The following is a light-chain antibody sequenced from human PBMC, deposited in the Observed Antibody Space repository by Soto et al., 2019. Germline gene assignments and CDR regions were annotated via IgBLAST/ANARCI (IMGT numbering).Light chain of an antibody. CDR2: AAS. CDR3: QQSYSTPLT. CDR1: QSISSY. J-gene: IGKJ4*01. V-gene: IGKV1-39*01. Sequence: DSQMPQSPSSLSASVGDRVTITCRASQSISSYLNWYQQKPGKAPKLLINAASSLQSGVPSRFSGSGSGTDFTLTISSLQPEDFATYYCQQSYSTPLTFGGRAKVEIK.